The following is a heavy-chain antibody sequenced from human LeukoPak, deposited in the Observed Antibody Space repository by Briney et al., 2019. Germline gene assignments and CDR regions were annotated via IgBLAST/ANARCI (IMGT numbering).Heavy chain of an antibody. CDR1: GYTFTSYG. V-gene: IGHV1-18*01. Sequence: ASEKVSCKASGYTFTSYGISWVRQAPGQRLEWMGWISAYNGNTNYAQKLQGRVTMTTDTTTSTAHMELRSLRSDDTAVYYCARHSSGWHWYFDLWGRGTLVTVSS. CDR2: ISAYNGNT. J-gene: IGHJ2*01. D-gene: IGHD6-19*01. CDR3: ARHSSGWHWYFDL.